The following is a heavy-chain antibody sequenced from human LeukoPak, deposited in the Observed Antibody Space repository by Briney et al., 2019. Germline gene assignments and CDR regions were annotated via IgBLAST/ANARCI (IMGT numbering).Heavy chain of an antibody. J-gene: IGHJ5*02. D-gene: IGHD6-6*01. V-gene: IGHV4-59*12. CDR1: GGSISSYY. CDR2: IYHSGST. Sequence: SETLSLTCTVSGGSISSYYWSWIRQPPGKGLEWIGYIYHSGSTDYNPSLKSRVTISVDTSKSQFSLKLTSVTAADTAVYYYARDPSSSSRWFDPWGQGALVTVSS. CDR3: ARDPSSSSRWFDP.